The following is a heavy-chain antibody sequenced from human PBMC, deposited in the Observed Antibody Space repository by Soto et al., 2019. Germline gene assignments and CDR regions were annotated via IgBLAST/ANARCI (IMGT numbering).Heavy chain of an antibody. CDR1: GFTFSSYS. V-gene: IGHV3-21*01. J-gene: IGHJ3*02. D-gene: IGHD3-22*01. CDR3: ARDYYDSSGYYCAFDI. CDR2: ISSSSSYI. Sequence: GGSLRLSCAASGFTFSSYSMNWVRQAPGKGLEWVSSISSSSSYIYYADSVKGRFTISRDNAKNSLYLQMNSLRAEDTAVYYCARDYYDSSGYYCAFDIWGQGTMVTVSS.